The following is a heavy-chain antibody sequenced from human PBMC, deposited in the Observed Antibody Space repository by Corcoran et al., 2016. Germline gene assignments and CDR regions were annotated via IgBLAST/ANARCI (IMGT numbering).Heavy chain of an antibody. CDR2: INPSGGST. V-gene: IGHV1-46*01. CDR1: GYTFTSYY. D-gene: IGHD3-16*01. CDR3: ARGYSLRLGEYWFDP. Sequence: QVQLVQSGAEVKKPGASVKVSCKASGYTFTSYYMHWVRQAPGQGLEWMGIINPSGGSTRYAQKFQGRVTMTRDTSTSTVYMELSSLRSEDTAVYYCARGYSLRLGEYWFDPWGHGTLVTVSS. J-gene: IGHJ5*02.